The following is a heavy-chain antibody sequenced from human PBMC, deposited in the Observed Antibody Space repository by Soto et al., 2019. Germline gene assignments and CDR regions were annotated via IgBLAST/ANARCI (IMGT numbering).Heavy chain of an antibody. CDR2: IYYSGST. V-gene: IGHV4-59*01. Sequence: SETLSLTCTVSGGSISSYYWSWIRQPPGKGLEWIGYIYYSGSTNYNPSLKSRVTISVDTSKNQFSLKLSSVTAADTAVYYCARDRARLNWSGYYFAPAPQVGWGQGTLVTVSS. D-gene: IGHD3-3*01. CDR1: GGSISSYY. CDR3: ARDRARLNWSGYYFAPAPQVG. J-gene: IGHJ4*02.